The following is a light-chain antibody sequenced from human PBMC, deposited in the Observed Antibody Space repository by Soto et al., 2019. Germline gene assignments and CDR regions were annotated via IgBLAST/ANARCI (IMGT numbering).Light chain of an antibody. J-gene: IGKJ5*01. CDR1: QSISNW. V-gene: IGKV1-5*03. Sequence: DIQMTQSPSTLSASVGDRVSITCRASQSISNWLAWYQQKPGKAPKLLIYKASSLESGVPSRFSGSGSGTEFTLTISSLRPDDFATYYCQQYHSWVTFGXGTRX. CDR2: KAS. CDR3: QQYHSWVT.